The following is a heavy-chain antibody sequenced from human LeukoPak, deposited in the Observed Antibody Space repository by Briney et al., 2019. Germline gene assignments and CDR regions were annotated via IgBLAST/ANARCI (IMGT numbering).Heavy chain of an antibody. D-gene: IGHD6-13*01. J-gene: IGHJ5*02. V-gene: IGHV4-39*07. CDR3: ARELVAAAGINWFDP. CDR2: VYYSGST. CDR1: GGSISSSSYY. Sequence: SETLSLTCSVSGGSISSSSYYWGWIRQPPGKGLEWIGSVYYSGSTYYNPSLKSRVTISIDTSKNQFSLKLSSVTAADTAVYYCARELVAAAGINWFDPWGQGTLVTVSS.